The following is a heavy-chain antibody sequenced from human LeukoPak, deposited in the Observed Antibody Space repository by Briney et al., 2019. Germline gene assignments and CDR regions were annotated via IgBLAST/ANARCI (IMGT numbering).Heavy chain of an antibody. J-gene: IGHJ4*02. CDR1: GFSVSSNF. D-gene: IGHD2-21*02. CDR2: IYSGGST. V-gene: IGHV3-53*01. CDR3: AIGVGVAVVTFDY. Sequence: GGSLRLSCAASGFSVSSNFMSWVRQAPGKGLEWVSVIYSGGSTYYADSVKGRFTISRDNSKNTVYFQMNSLRAEDTAIYYCAIGVGVAVVTFDYWGQGTLVSVSS.